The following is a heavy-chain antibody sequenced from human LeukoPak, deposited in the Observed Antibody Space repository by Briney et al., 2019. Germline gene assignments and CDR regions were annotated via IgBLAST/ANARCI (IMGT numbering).Heavy chain of an antibody. CDR3: TTDWVVAATDYYYGMDV. D-gene: IGHD2-15*01. J-gene: IGHJ6*02. Sequence: GGSLRLSCAASGFTFSSYAMSWVRQAPGKGLEWVSAISGSGGSTYYADSVKGRFTISRDNSKNTLYLQMNSLKTEDTAVYYCTTDWVVAATDYYYGMDVWGQGTTVTVSS. CDR1: GFTFSSYA. CDR2: ISGSGGST. V-gene: IGHV3-23*01.